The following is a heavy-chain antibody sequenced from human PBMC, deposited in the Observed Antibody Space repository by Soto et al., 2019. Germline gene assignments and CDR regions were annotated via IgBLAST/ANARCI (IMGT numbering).Heavy chain of an antibody. Sequence: SETLSLTCTVDSISTYYWNWIRQPPGKGLEWIGYIYYMGRTNYNSSLKSRVTISIDTSKNQFSLQLNSVTPEDTAVYYCARVRFEQQMSHFDYWGQGIPVTVSS. V-gene: IGHV4-59*08. D-gene: IGHD6-13*01. CDR1: SISTYY. J-gene: IGHJ4*02. CDR2: IYYMGRT. CDR3: ARVRFEQQMSHFDY.